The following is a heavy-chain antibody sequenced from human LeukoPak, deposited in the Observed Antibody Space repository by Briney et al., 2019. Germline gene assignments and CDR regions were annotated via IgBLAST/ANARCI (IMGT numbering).Heavy chain of an antibody. CDR2: ISGSGGST. V-gene: IGHV3-23*01. Sequence: GGSLRLSCAASGFTFSSYAMSWVRQAPGKGLEWVAAISGSGGSTYYADSVKGRFTISRDNSKNTLYLQMNSLRAEDTAVYYCAKGPRIQLWGIDYWGQGTLVTVSS. CDR1: GFTFSSYA. D-gene: IGHD5-18*01. J-gene: IGHJ4*02. CDR3: AKGPRIQLWGIDY.